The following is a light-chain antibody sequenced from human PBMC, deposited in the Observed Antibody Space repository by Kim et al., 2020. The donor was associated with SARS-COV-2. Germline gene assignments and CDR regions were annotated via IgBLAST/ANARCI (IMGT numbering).Light chain of an antibody. CDR2: KVS. CDR3: MQSTHGPPFT. Sequence: DVVMTQSPLSLPVTLGQPASISCRSSRSLVYSDGNTYLSWFQQRPGQSPRRLLYKVSDRDPGVPDRFSGSGSGTDFTLKISRVEAEDVGVYYCMQSTHGPPFTFGPGTKVYIK. V-gene: IGKV2-30*01. CDR1: RSLVYSDGNTY. J-gene: IGKJ3*01.